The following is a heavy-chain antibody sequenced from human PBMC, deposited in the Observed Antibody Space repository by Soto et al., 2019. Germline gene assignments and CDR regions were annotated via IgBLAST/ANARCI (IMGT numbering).Heavy chain of an antibody. V-gene: IGHV3-11*05. J-gene: IGHJ3*01. D-gene: IGHD3-9*01. CDR2: ISSTDSYT. CDR3: ARDADILTGSDAFDV. Sequence: QVQLVESGGGLVKPGGSLRLSCAASGFTFSDYYMSWIRQAPGKGLEWVSYISSTDSYTNYADSVKGRFTISRDNARNSLYLHMNSRRAEDTAVYYCARDADILTGSDAFDVWGQGTMVSVSS. CDR1: GFTFSDYY.